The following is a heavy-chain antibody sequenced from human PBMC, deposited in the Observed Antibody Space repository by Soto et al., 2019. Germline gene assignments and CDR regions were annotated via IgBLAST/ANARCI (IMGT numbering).Heavy chain of an antibody. V-gene: IGHV3-23*01. D-gene: IGHD3-3*01. CDR2: LSGSGDRT. CDR1: GFTFSSYG. J-gene: IGHJ6*02. Sequence: SCKASGFTFSSYGMSWVRQAPGKGPEWVSTLSGSGDRTDYADSVRGRFTISRDNSKNAVYLQMNSLRTEDTAIYYCAKSNQIFGVLIDYYYYGMDVWGQGATVTVSS. CDR3: AKSNQIFGVLIDYYYYGMDV.